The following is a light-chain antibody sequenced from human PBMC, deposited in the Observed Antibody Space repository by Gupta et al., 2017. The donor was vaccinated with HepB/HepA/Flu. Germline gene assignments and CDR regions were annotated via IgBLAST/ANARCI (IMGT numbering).Light chain of an antibody. CDR1: QNVRGL. CDR3: QQRSSWPLT. V-gene: IGKV3-11*01. CDR2: DTS. Sequence: EIVLTQSPATLSLSPGEGATLSCRASQNVRGLLAWYQQRPGQAPRLLVYDTSNRATGIPARFSGSGSGTDFTLTISSLEPVDFAVYYCQQRSSWPLTFGGGTKVEIQ. J-gene: IGKJ4*01.